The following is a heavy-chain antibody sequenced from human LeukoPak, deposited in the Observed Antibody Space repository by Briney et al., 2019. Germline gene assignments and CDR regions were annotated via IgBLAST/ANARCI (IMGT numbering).Heavy chain of an antibody. V-gene: IGHV3-13*01. D-gene: IGHD3-16*01. J-gene: IGHJ4*01. CDR3: VRGGEIGLDY. CDR2: IDSSGGYT. Sequence: GGSLRLSCAASGYTFNTYDMHWVRQTTGQDLEWISSIDSSGGYTYYAGSVKGRFTISRENDKNPLYLHMNSLRVGDTAVYSCVRGGEIGLDYWGHGTLVTVSS. CDR1: GYTFNTYD.